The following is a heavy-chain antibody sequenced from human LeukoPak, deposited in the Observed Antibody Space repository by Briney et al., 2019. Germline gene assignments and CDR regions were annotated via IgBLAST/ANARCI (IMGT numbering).Heavy chain of an antibody. CDR1: GGSISSGSYY. Sequence: SQTLSLTCTVSGGSISSGSYYWSWIRQPAGKGLEWIVRIYTSGSTNYNPSLKSRVTISVDTSKNQFSLKLSSVTAADTAVYYCARAKGRFQGIFGVVIEADGMDVWGQGTTVTVSS. CDR2: IYTSGST. D-gene: IGHD3-3*01. V-gene: IGHV4-61*02. CDR3: ARAKGRFQGIFGVVIEADGMDV. J-gene: IGHJ6*02.